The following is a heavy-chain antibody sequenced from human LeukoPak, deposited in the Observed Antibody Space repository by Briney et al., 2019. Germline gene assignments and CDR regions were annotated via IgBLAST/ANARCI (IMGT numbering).Heavy chain of an antibody. V-gene: IGHV3-9*01. Sequence: GGSLRLSCAASGFTFADYAMHWVRQAPGKGLEWVSDISWNSGSLGYADSVKGRFTISRDNAENSLYLQMNSLRAEDTALYYCAKDRGATFYYGSGSFDFWGRGTLVTVSS. CDR1: GFTFADYA. CDR3: AKDRGATFYYGSGSFDF. D-gene: IGHD3-10*01. J-gene: IGHJ4*02. CDR2: ISWNSGSL.